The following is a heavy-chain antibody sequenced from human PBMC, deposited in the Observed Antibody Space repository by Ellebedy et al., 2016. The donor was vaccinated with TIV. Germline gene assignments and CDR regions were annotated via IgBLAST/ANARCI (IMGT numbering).Heavy chain of an antibody. V-gene: IGHV3-7*04. J-gene: IGHJ4*02. D-gene: IGHD6-19*01. Sequence: GESLKISXAASGFTFSSYWMSWVRQAPGKGLEWVANIKQDGSEKYYVDSVKGRFTISRDNAKNSLYLQMNSLRAEDTAVYYCARGGSSGWYGKYFDYWGQGTLVTVSS. CDR1: GFTFSSYW. CDR3: ARGGSSGWYGKYFDY. CDR2: IKQDGSEK.